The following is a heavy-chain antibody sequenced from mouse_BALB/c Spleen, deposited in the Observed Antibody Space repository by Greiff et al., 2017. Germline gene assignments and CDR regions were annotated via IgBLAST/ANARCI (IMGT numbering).Heavy chain of an antibody. V-gene: IGHV5-17*02. CDR2: ISSGSSTI. J-gene: IGHJ3*01. Sequence: EVQRVESGGGLVQPGGSRKLSCAASGFTFSSFGMHWVRQAPEKGLEWVAYISSGSSTIYYADTVKGRFTISRDNPKNTLFLQMTSLRSEDTAMYYCARPHYYGSSMFAYWGQGTLVTVSA. CDR1: GFTFSSFG. D-gene: IGHD1-1*01. CDR3: ARPHYYGSSMFAY.